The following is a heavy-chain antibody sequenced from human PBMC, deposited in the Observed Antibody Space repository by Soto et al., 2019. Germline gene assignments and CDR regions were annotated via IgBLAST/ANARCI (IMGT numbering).Heavy chain of an antibody. J-gene: IGHJ4*02. CDR3: ARGYVNPPDY. Sequence: PSEILSLTCAVYGGSFSGYYWSWIRQPPGKGLEWIGEINHSGSTNYNPSLKSRVTISVDTSKNQFSLKLSSVTAADTAVYYCARGYVNPPDYWGQGTLVTVSS. D-gene: IGHD3-10*02. CDR1: GGSFSGYY. V-gene: IGHV4-34*01. CDR2: INHSGST.